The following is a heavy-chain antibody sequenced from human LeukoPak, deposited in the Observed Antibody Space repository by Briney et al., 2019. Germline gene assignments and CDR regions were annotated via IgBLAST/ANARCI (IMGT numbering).Heavy chain of an antibody. J-gene: IGHJ4*02. CDR2: ISYDGSDE. Sequence: PGRFLRLSCVASGLAFNSYSMHWVRQAPGKGLEWVGVISYDGSDEYYTDSVKGRFTISRDNSKNTVYLQMNSLRADDTAVYYCARDFTPEWFDIHWGQGTLVAVS. CDR3: ARDFTPEWFDIH. CDR1: GLAFNSYS. V-gene: IGHV3-30*04. D-gene: IGHD3-3*01.